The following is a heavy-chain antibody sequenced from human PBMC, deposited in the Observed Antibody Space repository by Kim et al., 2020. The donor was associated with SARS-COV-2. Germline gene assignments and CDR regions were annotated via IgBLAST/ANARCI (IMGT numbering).Heavy chain of an antibody. CDR3: ARGSSSSGYYYYGMDV. J-gene: IGHJ6*02. D-gene: IGHD6-6*01. Sequence: GGSLRLSCAASGFTFSSYWMSWVRQAPGKGLEWVANIKQDGSEKYYVDSVKGRFTISRDNAKNSLYLQMNSLRAEDTAVYYCARGSSSSGYYYYGMDVWGQGTTVTVSS. CDR2: IKQDGSEK. V-gene: IGHV3-7*03. CDR1: GFTFSSYW.